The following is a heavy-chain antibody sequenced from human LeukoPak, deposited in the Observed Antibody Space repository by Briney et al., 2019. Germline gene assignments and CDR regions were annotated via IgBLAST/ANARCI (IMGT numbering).Heavy chain of an antibody. CDR3: AKGNSGYFADL. D-gene: IGHD3-22*01. J-gene: IGHJ5*02. CDR2: ISNDGGGT. Sequence: GGSLRLSCSASGFIFNNYGLMWVRQAPGKGLEWVSAISNDGGGTTYADFVKGRFTISRDNSKNTLSLQMNSLKPEDTALYYCAKGNSGYFADLWGQGTVVTVSS. CDR1: GFIFNNYG. V-gene: IGHV3-23*01.